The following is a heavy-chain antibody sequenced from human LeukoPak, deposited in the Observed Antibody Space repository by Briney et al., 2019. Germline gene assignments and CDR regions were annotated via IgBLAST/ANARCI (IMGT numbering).Heavy chain of an antibody. D-gene: IGHD2-21*02. CDR1: GFTLRSYV. CDR3: AKDRLLNCRGDCYIFDY. Sequence: PGGSLRLSCVASGFTLRSYVMNWVRQTPAKGLEWVSSISGSGDSTCYADSVKGRFSISRDNSKNTLYLQVNGLRTEDTAVYYCAKDRLLNCRGDCYIFDYWGQGTVVTVSS. CDR2: ISGSGDST. V-gene: IGHV3-23*01. J-gene: IGHJ4*02.